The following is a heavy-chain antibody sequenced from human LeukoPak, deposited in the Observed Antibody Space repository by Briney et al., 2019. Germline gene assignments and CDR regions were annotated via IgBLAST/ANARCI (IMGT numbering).Heavy chain of an antibody. CDR2: IYYSGST. CDR1: GGSISSYY. CDR3: ARVPPYDFWSGYYRPNYGMDV. V-gene: IGHV4-59*01. Sequence: PSETLSLTCTVSGGSISSYYWSWIRQPPGKGLEWIGYIYYSGSTSYNPSLKSRVTISVDTSKNQFSLKLSSVTAADTAVYYCARVPPYDFWSGYYRPNYGMDVWGQGTTVTVSS. J-gene: IGHJ6*02. D-gene: IGHD3-3*01.